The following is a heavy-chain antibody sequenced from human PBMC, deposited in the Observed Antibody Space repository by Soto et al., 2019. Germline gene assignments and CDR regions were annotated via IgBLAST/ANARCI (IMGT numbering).Heavy chain of an antibody. Sequence: QVQLVQSGAEVKKPGSSVKVSCKASGGTFSSYAISWVRQAPGQGLEWMGGIIPIFGTANYAQKFQGRVTITADESTSTAYMELSSLRSEETAVYYCARERMTTVIYYYYGMDVWGQGTTVTVSS. CDR1: GGTFSSYA. J-gene: IGHJ6*02. D-gene: IGHD4-4*01. CDR3: ARERMTTVIYYYYGMDV. V-gene: IGHV1-69*01. CDR2: IIPIFGTA.